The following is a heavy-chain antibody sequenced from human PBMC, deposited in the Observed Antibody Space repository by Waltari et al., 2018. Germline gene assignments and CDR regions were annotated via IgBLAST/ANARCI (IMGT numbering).Heavy chain of an antibody. CDR3: ARWSRSLWL. CDR1: GFTFGSDW. J-gene: IGHJ4*02. CDR2: IKQDGTDK. D-gene: IGHD3-10*01. Sequence: EVQLVESGGNLVQPGGSLRLSCAASGFTFGSDWMSWVRQAPGKGLELVATIKQDGTDKYDVDSGKGRFTVSRDNAKKSLHLQMNSLRAEDTAVYYCARWSRSLWLGGQGTLVTVSS. V-gene: IGHV3-7*01.